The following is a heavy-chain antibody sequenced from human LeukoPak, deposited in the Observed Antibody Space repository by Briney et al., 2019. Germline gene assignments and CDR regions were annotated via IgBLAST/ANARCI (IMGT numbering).Heavy chain of an antibody. J-gene: IGHJ4*02. Sequence: SGGSLRLSCAASGFTVSSNYMSWVRQAPGKGLEWVSVIYSGGSTYYADSVKGRFTISRDNSKNTLYLQMNSLRAEDTAVYYCARALSGSANYWGQGTLVTVSS. CDR1: GFTVSSNY. CDR2: IYSGGST. D-gene: IGHD1-26*01. V-gene: IGHV3-53*01. CDR3: ARALSGSANY.